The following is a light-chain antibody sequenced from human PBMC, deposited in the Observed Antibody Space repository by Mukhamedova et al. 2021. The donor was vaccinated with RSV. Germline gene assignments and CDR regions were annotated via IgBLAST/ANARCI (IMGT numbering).Light chain of an antibody. J-gene: IGLJ2*01. CDR2: DVS. CDR1: GGYNY. V-gene: IGLV2-11*01. CDR3: CSYAGSYTFYVV. Sequence: GGYNYVSWYQQHPGKAPKLMIYDVSKRPSGVPDRFSGSKSGNTSSLTISGLQAEDAADYYCCSYAGSYTFYVVFGGGTKLTVL.